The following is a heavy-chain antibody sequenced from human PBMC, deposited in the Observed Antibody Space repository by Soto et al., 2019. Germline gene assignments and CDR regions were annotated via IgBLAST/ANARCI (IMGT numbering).Heavy chain of an antibody. V-gene: IGHV1-18*01. CDR3: GRDLYQSVFYYGMDV. CDR2: ISTYNGNT. Sequence: QVQLMQSGAEVKKPGASVKVSCKASGYTFTSYGISWVRQAPGQGLEWMGWISTYNGNTNYAQKLQGRVIMTTDTSTSTAYMELRSLRSDDTAVYYCGRDLYQSVFYYGMDVWGQGTTVTVSS. CDR1: GYTFTSYG. D-gene: IGHD2-2*01. J-gene: IGHJ6*02.